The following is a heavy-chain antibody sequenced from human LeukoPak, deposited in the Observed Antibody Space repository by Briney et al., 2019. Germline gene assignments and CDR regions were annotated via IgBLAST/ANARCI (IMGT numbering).Heavy chain of an antibody. CDR3: ARDYFPITMIVVVSCDY. J-gene: IGHJ4*02. V-gene: IGHV1-18*01. Sequence: ASVKVSCKASGYTFTSYGISWVRQAPGQGLEWMGWISAYNGNTNYAQKLQGRVTMTTDTSTSTAYMELRSLRSDDTAVYYCARDYFPITMIVVVSCDYWGQGTLVTVSS. D-gene: IGHD3-22*01. CDR1: GYTFTSYG. CDR2: ISAYNGNT.